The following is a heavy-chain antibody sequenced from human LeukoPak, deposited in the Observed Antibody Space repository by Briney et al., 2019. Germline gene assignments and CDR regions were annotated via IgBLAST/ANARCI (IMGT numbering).Heavy chain of an antibody. J-gene: IGHJ4*02. Sequence: SETLSLTCTVSGYSISSGYYWGWIRPPPGKGLEWIGSIYQSGSTYYNPSLKSRVTISVDTSKNHFSLKLSSVTAADTAVYYCARAGTYYYDSSGLRWGQGTLVTVSS. CDR3: ARAGTYYYDSSGLR. CDR2: IYQSGST. D-gene: IGHD3-22*01. V-gene: IGHV4-38-2*02. CDR1: GYSISSGYY.